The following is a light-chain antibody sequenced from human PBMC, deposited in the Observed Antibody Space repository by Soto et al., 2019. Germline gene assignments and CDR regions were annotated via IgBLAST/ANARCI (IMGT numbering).Light chain of an antibody. CDR2: AAS. CDR3: QQSYSTPYT. J-gene: IGKJ2*01. V-gene: IGKV1-39*01. Sequence: DIQMNQSPSSLSASVGDRVTITCRASQSLSGYLNWYQQKPGKAPKLLIYAASSLQSGVPSRFSGRASGTDFTLTISSLQPEDFATYYCQQSYSTPYTFGQGTKLEIK. CDR1: QSLSGY.